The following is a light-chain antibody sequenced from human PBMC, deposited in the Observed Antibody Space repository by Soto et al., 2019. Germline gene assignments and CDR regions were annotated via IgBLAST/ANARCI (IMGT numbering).Light chain of an antibody. Sequence: QSVLTQPPSVSGAPGRRVTISCTGSSSNIGADYDVHWYQHLPGAAPKLLIYATYNRPSGVPDRFSASKSGTSASLAIAGLQAEDEADYYCQSYDSRLSGYVFGTGTKVTVL. CDR2: ATY. J-gene: IGLJ1*01. V-gene: IGLV1-40*01. CDR3: QSYDSRLSGYV. CDR1: SSNIGADYD.